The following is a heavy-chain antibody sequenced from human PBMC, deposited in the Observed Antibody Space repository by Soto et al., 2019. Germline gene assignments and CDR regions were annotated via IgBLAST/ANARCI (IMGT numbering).Heavy chain of an antibody. CDR2: ISYDGSNK. CDR3: AREYDVWVITTDFDY. D-gene: IGHD3-22*01. J-gene: IGHJ4*02. Sequence: PGGSLRLSCAASGFTFSSYAMHWVRQAPGKGLEWVAVISYDGSNKYYADSVKGRFTISRDNSKNTLYLQMNSLRAEDTAVYYCAREYDVWVITTDFDYWGQGTLVTVSS. CDR1: GFTFSSYA. V-gene: IGHV3-30-3*01.